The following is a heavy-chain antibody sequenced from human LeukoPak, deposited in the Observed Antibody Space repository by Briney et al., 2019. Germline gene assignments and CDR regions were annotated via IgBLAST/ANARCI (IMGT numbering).Heavy chain of an antibody. Sequence: GSLRLSCAASGFTFSSYGMHWVRQAPGKGLEWVAVISYDGSNKYYADSVKGRFTISRDNSKNTLYLQMNSLRAEDTAVYYCAKGNEWEPLDYWGQGTLVTVSS. D-gene: IGHD1-14*01. J-gene: IGHJ4*02. V-gene: IGHV3-30*18. CDR2: ISYDGSNK. CDR1: GFTFSSYG. CDR3: AKGNEWEPLDY.